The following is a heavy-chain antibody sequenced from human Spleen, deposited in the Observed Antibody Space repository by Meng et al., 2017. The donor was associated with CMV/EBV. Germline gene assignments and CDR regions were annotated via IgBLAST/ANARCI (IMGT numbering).Heavy chain of an antibody. V-gene: IGHV1-69*05. CDR2: IIPIFGTT. CDR1: GYTFTYRD. CDR3: ARESD. Sequence: GSAVKVPCKASGYTFTYRDLHWVRQAPGQGLEWMGGIIPIFGTTNYAQKFQGRVTITTDESTSTAYMELSSLRSEDTAVYYCARESDWGQGTLVTVSS. J-gene: IGHJ4*02.